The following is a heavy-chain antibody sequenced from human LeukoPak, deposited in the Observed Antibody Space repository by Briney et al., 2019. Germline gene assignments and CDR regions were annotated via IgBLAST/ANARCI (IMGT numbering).Heavy chain of an antibody. J-gene: IGHJ4*02. CDR2: IYPGDSDT. Sequence: GESLKVSCQGSGYSFTSYWIGWVRQLPGKGLEWMGIIYPGDSDTRYSPSFQGQVTISADKSISTAYLQWSSLKASDTAMYYCARLTYYDSSGCFDYWGQGTLVTVSS. CDR1: GYSFTSYW. CDR3: ARLTYYDSSGCFDY. V-gene: IGHV5-51*01. D-gene: IGHD3-22*01.